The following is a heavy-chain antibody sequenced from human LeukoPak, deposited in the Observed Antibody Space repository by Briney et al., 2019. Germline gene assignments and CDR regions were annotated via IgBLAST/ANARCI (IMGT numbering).Heavy chain of an antibody. CDR2: IYYSGST. CDR3: ARNEGSGYSAPDAFDI. V-gene: IGHV4-59*01. D-gene: IGHD3-22*01. Sequence: SETLSLTCTVSGGSISSYYWSWIRQPPGKGLEWIGYIYYSGSTNHNPSLKSRVTISVDTSKNQFSLKLSSVTAADTAVYYCARNEGSGYSAPDAFDIWGQGTMVTVSS. CDR1: GGSISSYY. J-gene: IGHJ3*02.